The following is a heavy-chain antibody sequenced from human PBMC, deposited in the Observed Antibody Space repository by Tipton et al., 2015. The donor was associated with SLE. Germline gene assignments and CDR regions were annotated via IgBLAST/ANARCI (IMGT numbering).Heavy chain of an antibody. Sequence: TLSLTCAVYGGSFSGYYWSWIRQPPGKGLEWIGEINHSGSTNYNPSLKSRVTISIDTSKNQFSLKLSSVTAADTAIYYCARTSKETDVFDIWGQGTMVTVSS. CDR3: ARTSKETDVFDI. J-gene: IGHJ3*02. CDR2: INHSGST. CDR1: GGSFSGYY. V-gene: IGHV4-34*01.